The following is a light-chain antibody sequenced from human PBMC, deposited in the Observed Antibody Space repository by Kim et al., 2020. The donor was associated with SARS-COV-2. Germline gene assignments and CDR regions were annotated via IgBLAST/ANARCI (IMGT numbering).Light chain of an antibody. CDR3: NSRDSSGNHVV. CDR2: SKN. Sequence: FGPTVRIPCPRNRLRSYYANLYPQEPGPGPCPWHLSKNRRPPGVPSRFCWSRSRNAGYLTITRAQAEDEADYYCNSRDSSGNHVVFGGGTQLTVL. J-gene: IGLJ2*01. CDR1: RLRSYY. V-gene: IGLV3-19*01.